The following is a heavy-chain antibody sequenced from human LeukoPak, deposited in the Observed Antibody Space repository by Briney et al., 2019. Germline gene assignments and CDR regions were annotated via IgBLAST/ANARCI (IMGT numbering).Heavy chain of an antibody. J-gene: IGHJ4*02. D-gene: IGHD3-3*01. CDR1: GFTFSSYS. Sequence: GGSLRLSCAASGFTFSSYSMNWVRQAPGKGLEWVSSIGSSSSYIYYADSVKGRFTISRDNAKNSLYLQMNSLRAEDTAVYYCARDVAIFGVVTDFDYWGQGTLVTVSS. CDR3: ARDVAIFGVVTDFDY. CDR2: IGSSSSYI. V-gene: IGHV3-21*01.